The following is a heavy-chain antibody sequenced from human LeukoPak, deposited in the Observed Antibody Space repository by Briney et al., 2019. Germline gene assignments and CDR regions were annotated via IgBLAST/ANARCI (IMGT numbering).Heavy chain of an antibody. J-gene: IGHJ4*02. CDR2: IHYSGIT. D-gene: IGHD2-2*01. CDR1: GGSISRSSYY. Sequence: PSETLSLTCTVSGGSISRSSYYWGWIRQPPGKGLEWIGSIHYSGITYYNPSLRSRVAMSLDRANNQFSLSLTSVTAADTAVYYCTRESRPFCPFAYWGQGVLVTVSS. V-gene: IGHV4-39*07. CDR3: TRESRPFCPFAY.